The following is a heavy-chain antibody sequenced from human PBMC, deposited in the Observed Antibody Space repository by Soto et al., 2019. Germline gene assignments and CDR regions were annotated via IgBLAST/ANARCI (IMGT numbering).Heavy chain of an antibody. V-gene: IGHV4-4*02. CDR1: GGSISSNNW. D-gene: IGHD2-2*01. Sequence: NPSETLSLTCAVSGGSISSNNWWSWVRQPPGKGLEWIGEIYHSGSTNYNLSLKSRVTISVDRSKNQFSLNLSSVTAADTAVYYCARDSSPDCSSTSCYGAYWGQGTLVTVSS. CDR3: ARDSSPDCSSTSCYGAY. CDR2: IYHSGST. J-gene: IGHJ4*02.